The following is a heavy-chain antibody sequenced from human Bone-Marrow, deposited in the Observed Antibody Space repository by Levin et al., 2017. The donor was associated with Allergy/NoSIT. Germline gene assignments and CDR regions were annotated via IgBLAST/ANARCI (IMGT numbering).Heavy chain of an antibody. D-gene: IGHD3-10*01. CDR2: ISSSSSTI. CDR3: ARDLTSDGSGSYYHTTIFDY. J-gene: IGHJ4*02. Sequence: GGSLRLSCAASGFTFSSYSMNWVRQAPGKGLEWVSYISSSSSTIYYADSVKGRFTISRDNAKNSLYLQMNSLRAEDTAVYYCARDLTSDGSGSYYHTTIFDYWGQGTLVTVSS. V-gene: IGHV3-48*01. CDR1: GFTFSSYS.